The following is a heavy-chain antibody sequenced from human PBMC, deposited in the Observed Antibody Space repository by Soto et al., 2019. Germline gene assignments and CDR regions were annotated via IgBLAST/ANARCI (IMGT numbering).Heavy chain of an antibody. CDR1: GGSISSYY. V-gene: IGHV4-34*01. D-gene: IGHD2-2*01. Sequence: TSETLSLTCTVSGGSISSYYWSWIRQPPGKGLEWIGEINHSGSTDYNPSLKSRVTISVDTSKNQFSLKLSSVTAADTAVYYCARAHCSSTSCRDPGSDYWGQGTLVTVSS. CDR3: ARAHCSSTSCRDPGSDY. CDR2: INHSGST. J-gene: IGHJ4*02.